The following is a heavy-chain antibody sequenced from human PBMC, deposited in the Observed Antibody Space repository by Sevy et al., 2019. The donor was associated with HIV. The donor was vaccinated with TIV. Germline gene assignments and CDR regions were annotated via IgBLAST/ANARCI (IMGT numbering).Heavy chain of an antibody. J-gene: IGHJ6*02. CDR2: IYWSGYT. Sequence: SETLSLTCSVSGGRVTDGSYFWTWIRQPPGKGLEWIGYIYWSGYTTYNPSLKSRVTISIDTSRNQFSLQLNSATAADTAVYYCATDQYHDIVTGLYGVDVWGLGTTVTVSS. V-gene: IGHV4-61*01. D-gene: IGHD3-9*01. CDR1: GGRVTDGSYF. CDR3: ATDQYHDIVTGLYGVDV.